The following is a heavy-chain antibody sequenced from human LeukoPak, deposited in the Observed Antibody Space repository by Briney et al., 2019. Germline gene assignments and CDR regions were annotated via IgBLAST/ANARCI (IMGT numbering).Heavy chain of an antibody. CDR2: INSDGSST. D-gene: IGHD3-10*01. CDR1: GFTFSSYW. CDR3: ARGEFRFYYYYMDV. V-gene: IGHV3-74*01. J-gene: IGHJ6*03. Sequence: GGSLRLSCAASGFTFSSYWMHWVRQAPGEGLVWVSRINSDGSSTSYADSVKGRFTISRDNAKNTLYLQMNSLRAEDTAVYYCARGEFRFYYYYMDVWGKGTTVTVSS.